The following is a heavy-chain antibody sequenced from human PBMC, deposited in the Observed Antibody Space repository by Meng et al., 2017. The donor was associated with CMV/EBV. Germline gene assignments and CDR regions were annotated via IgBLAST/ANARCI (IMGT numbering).Heavy chain of an antibody. J-gene: IGHJ4*02. D-gene: IGHD6-13*01. CDR3: ARDGGLIAAAGTFDY. CDR1: GFTFSSYW. V-gene: IGHV3-7*01. Sequence: GESLKISCAASGFTFSSYWMSWVRQAPGKGLEWVANIKQDGSEKYYVDSVKGRFTISRDNAKNSLYLQMNSLRAEDTAVYYCARDGGLIAAAGTFDYWGQGTLVTVSS. CDR2: IKQDGSEK.